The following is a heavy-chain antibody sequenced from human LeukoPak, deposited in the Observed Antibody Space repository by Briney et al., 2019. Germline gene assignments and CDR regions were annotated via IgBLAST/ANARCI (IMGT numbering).Heavy chain of an antibody. D-gene: IGHD3-10*01. CDR2: IIPIFGTA. CDR3: ARVGLPVVRGANKMYNWFDP. V-gene: IGHV1-69*05. Sequence: ASVKVSCKASGGTFSSYAISWVRQAPGQGLEWMGGIIPIFGTANYAQKFQGRVTITTDESTSTAYMELSSLRSEDTAVYYCARVGLPVVRGANKMYNWFDPWGQGTLVTVSS. CDR1: GGTFSSYA. J-gene: IGHJ5*02.